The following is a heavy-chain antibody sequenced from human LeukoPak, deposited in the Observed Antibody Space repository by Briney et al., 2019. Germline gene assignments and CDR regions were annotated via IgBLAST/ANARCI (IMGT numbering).Heavy chain of an antibody. J-gene: IGHJ4*02. Sequence: ASVKVSCKASGYTFTSYYMHWVRQAPGQGLEWMGIINPSGGSTSYAQKFQGRVTMTRDTSTSTVYMELSSLRSEDTAVYYCAIDYGGEKFDYWGQGTLVTVSS. V-gene: IGHV1-46*01. CDR1: GYTFTSYY. CDR3: AIDYGGEKFDY. CDR2: INPSGGST. D-gene: IGHD2-21*01.